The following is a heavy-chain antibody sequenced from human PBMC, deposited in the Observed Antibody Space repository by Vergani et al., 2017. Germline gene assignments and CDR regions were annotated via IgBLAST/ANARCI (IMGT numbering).Heavy chain of an antibody. V-gene: IGHV4-4*03. J-gene: IGHJ5*02. Sequence: QVQLQESGPGLVKPPGTLSLTCAVSGGSISSSNWWSWVRQPPGKGLEWIGEIYHSGSTNYNPSLKSRVTLSVDKSKNQFSLKLSSVTAADTAVYYCARGYSGSYRGGNRWFDPWGQGTLVTVSS. CDR1: GGSISSSNW. CDR3: ARGYSGSYRGGNRWFDP. D-gene: IGHD1-26*01. CDR2: IYHSGST.